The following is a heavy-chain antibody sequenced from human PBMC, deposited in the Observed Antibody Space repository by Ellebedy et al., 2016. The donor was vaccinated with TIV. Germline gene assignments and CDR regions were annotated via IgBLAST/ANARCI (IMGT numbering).Heavy chain of an antibody. V-gene: IGHV3-23*01. CDR3: ARGDKRGWYRPDRFDP. CDR1: GFIFSNYP. J-gene: IGHJ5*02. Sequence: GESLKISCAASGFIFSNYPMNWVRQAPGKGLDWVSGISGSGGASNFADSVKGRFAISRDNSQNTVYLQMNSLRVNDTGVYYCARGDKRGWYRPDRFDPWGQGILGTVSS. CDR2: ISGSGGAS. D-gene: IGHD3-16*02.